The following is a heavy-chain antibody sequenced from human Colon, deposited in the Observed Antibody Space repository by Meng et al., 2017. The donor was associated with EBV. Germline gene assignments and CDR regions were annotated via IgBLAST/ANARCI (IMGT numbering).Heavy chain of an antibody. J-gene: IGHJ4*02. D-gene: IGHD4-17*01. V-gene: IGHV4-4*02. CDR2: IYHSGTT. CDR3: ARNGDYNPGLY. CDR1: GDSISNNW. Sequence: VQLQESGPGPVKPSGTLALTCAVSGDSISNNWWSWVRQPPGKGLEWIGEIYHSGTTNYNPSLRSRVTISVDKSKNQFSLQLTSVTAADTAVYYCARNGDYNPGLYWGQGTLVTVSS.